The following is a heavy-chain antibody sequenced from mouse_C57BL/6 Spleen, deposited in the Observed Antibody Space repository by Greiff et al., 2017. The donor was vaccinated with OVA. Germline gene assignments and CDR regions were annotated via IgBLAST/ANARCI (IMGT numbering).Heavy chain of an antibody. V-gene: IGHV1-18*01. CDR2: INPNNGGT. CDR1: GYTFTDYN. D-gene: IGHD1-1*01. Sequence: EVKLQESGPELVKPGASVKIPCKASGYTFTDYNMDWVKQSHGKSLEWIGDINPNNGGTIYNQKFKGKATLTVDKSSSTAYMELRSLTSEDTAVYYCARKMYYGSSYDVWGTGTTVTVSS. J-gene: IGHJ1*03. CDR3: ARKMYYGSSYDV.